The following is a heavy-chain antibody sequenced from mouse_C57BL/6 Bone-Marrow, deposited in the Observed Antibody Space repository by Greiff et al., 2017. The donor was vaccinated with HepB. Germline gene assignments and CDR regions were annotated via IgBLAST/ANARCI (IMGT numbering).Heavy chain of an antibody. CDR2: IDPSDSYT. CDR1: GYTFTRYW. Sequence: QVQLQQPGAELVMPGASVKLSCKASGYTFTRYWMHWVKQRPGQGLEWIGEIDPSDSYTNYNQKFKGKSTLTVDKSSSTAYMQLSSLTSEDSAVYYCAREGYYGYLDYWGQGTSVTVSS. D-gene: IGHD2-2*01. V-gene: IGHV1-69*01. CDR3: AREGYYGYLDY. J-gene: IGHJ4*01.